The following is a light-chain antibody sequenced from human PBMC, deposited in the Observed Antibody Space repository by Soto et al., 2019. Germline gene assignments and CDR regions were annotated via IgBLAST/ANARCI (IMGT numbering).Light chain of an antibody. Sequence: IVMTHSPATLSGSAGDIATLSVGASQSISSNLAWYQQKPGQAPRLLIFGASTRATGTPARFSGSGSGTEFTLTISSLQSEDFATYYCQQASSFPLTFGGGTKVDIK. V-gene: IGKV3-15*01. CDR3: QQASSFPLT. CDR1: QSISSN. CDR2: GAS. J-gene: IGKJ4*01.